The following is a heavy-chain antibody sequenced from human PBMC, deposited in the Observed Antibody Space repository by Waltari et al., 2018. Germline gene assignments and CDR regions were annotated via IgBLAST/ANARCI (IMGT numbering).Heavy chain of an antibody. CDR3: ATYIGASVGTAAFDV. D-gene: IGHD5-12*01. Sequence: QLQLQESGPGLVKPSETLSLTCSVSGVSITSNRHYWGWIRQPPGQGLEWIVTMSYSGATYSSPSLESRVTVSRDTSKNQLSLKVVSVTAADTAVYYCATYIGASVGTAAFDVWGQGTMVTVSS. CDR1: GVSITSNRHY. J-gene: IGHJ3*01. CDR2: MSYSGAT. V-gene: IGHV4-39*01.